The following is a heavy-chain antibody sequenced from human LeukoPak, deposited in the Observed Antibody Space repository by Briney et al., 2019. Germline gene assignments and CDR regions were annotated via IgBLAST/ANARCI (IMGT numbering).Heavy chain of an antibody. CDR3: ARGITGTHDY. Sequence: SVKVSCKASGGSFSSFVITWVRQAPGQGLEWMGRIIPVLGVSNFAQKFQGRVTITADKSTSTAYMELSSLRSEDTAVYYCARGITGTHDYWGQGTLVTVSS. CDR1: GGSFSSFV. D-gene: IGHD1-20*01. V-gene: IGHV1-69*04. CDR2: IIPVLGVS. J-gene: IGHJ4*02.